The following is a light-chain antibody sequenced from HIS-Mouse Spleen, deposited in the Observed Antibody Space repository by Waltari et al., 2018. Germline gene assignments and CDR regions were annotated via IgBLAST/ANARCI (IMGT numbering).Light chain of an antibody. CDR2: DVS. J-gene: IGLJ2*01. CDR3: SSYTSSSVV. CDR1: SRAVGGYNS. Sequence: QSALTQPASVSGSPGPSITISCTGPSRAVGGYNSVSWYQQHPGKAPKLMIYDVSNRPSGVSNRFSGSKSGNTASLTISGLQAEDEADYYCSSYTSSSVVFGGGTKLTVL. V-gene: IGLV2-14*03.